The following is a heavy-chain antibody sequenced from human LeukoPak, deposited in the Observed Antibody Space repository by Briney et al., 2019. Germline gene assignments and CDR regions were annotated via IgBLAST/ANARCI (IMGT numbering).Heavy chain of an antibody. V-gene: IGHV4-4*02. CDR3: ARDDYDSSGQKYYFDY. D-gene: IGHD3-22*01. CDR1: GGSISSSNW. CDR2: IYHSGST. Sequence: SGTLSLTCAISGGSISSSNWWSWVRQPPGKGLEWIGEIYHSGSTNYNPSLKSRVTISVDKSKNQFSLKLSSVTAADTAVYYCARDDYDSSGQKYYFDYWGQGTLVTVSS. J-gene: IGHJ4*02.